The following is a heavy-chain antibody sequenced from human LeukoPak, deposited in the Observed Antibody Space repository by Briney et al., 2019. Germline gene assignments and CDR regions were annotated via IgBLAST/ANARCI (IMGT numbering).Heavy chain of an antibody. J-gene: IGHJ4*02. V-gene: IGHV1-2*02. CDR2: INPNSGGT. Sequence: ASVKVSCKASGYTFTGYYMHWVRQAPGQGLEWMGWINPNSGGTNYAQKFQGRVTMTRDMSTSTVYMELSSLRSEDTAVYYCAREGGGYNSYDYWGQGTLVTVSS. CDR3: AREGGGYNSYDY. D-gene: IGHD5-24*01. CDR1: GYTFTGYY.